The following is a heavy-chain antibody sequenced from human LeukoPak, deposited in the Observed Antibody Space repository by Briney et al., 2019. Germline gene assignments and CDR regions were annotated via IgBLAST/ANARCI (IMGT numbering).Heavy chain of an antibody. CDR3: AKKATVTPYYYDYMDV. Sequence: PGGSLRLSCAASGFTFSSYDMHCIRQAPGKGLEWVAFIRYDGSNKYYADSVKGRFTTSRDNSKNTLYLQMNSLRAEDTAVYYCAKKATVTPYYYDYMDVWGKGTTVTVSS. CDR2: IRYDGSNK. CDR1: GFTFSSYD. V-gene: IGHV3-30*02. J-gene: IGHJ6*03. D-gene: IGHD4-11*01.